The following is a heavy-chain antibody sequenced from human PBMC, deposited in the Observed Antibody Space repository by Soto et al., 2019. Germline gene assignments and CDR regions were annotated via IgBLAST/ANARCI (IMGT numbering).Heavy chain of an antibody. CDR3: AKVLSRVYGGTSGFDY. J-gene: IGHJ4*02. CDR2: ISYDGSNK. D-gene: IGHD4-17*01. V-gene: IGHV3-30*18. CDR1: GFTFSGYG. Sequence: GGSLRLSCAASGFTFSGYGMHWVRQAPGKGLEWVAVISYDGSNKYYADSVKGRFTISRDNSKNTLYLQMNSLRAEDMAVYYCAKVLSRVYGGTSGFDYWGQGILVTVS.